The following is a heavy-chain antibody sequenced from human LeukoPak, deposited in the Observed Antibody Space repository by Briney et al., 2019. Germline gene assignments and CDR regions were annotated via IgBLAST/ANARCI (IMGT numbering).Heavy chain of an antibody. V-gene: IGHV4-59*01. J-gene: IGHJ5*02. CDR3: ARSRITIFGVVTGFDP. Sequence: NPSETLSLTCTVSGGSISSYYWSLIRQPPGKGLEWIGYIYYSGSNNYNPSLKSRVTISVDTSKNQFSLKLSSVTAADTAVYYCARSRITIFGVVTGFDPWGQGTLVTVSS. CDR2: IYYSGSN. CDR1: GGSISSYY. D-gene: IGHD3-3*01.